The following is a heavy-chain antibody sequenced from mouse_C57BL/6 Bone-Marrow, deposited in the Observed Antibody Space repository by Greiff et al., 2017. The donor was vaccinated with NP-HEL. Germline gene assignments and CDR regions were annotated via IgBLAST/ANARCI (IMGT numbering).Heavy chain of an antibody. CDR3: ARHGLRGFYYAMDY. CDR1: EYAFPSHD. D-gene: IGHD2-4*01. J-gene: IGHJ4*01. V-gene: IGHV5-2*01. CDR2: INSDGGST. Sequence: VQLKQSGGGLVQPGESLKLSCESYEYAFPSHDMSWVRKTPEKRLELVAAINSDGGSTYYPDTMERRFIISRDNTKKTLYLQMSSLRSEDTALYYCARHGLRGFYYAMDYWGQGTSVTVSS.